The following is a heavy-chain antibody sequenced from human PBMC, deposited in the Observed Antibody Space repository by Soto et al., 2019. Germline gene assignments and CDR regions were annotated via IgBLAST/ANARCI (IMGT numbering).Heavy chain of an antibody. CDR3: AIRRRGYYDYFDY. J-gene: IGHJ4*02. CDR2: IYYSGST. V-gene: IGHV4-31*03. CDR1: GGSISSGGYY. Sequence: PSETLSLTCTVSGGSISSGGYYWSWIRQHPGKGLERIGYIYYSGSTYYNPSLKSRVTISVDTSKNQFSLKLSSVTAADTAAVFCAIRRRGYYDYFDYWGPGAMVTVYS. D-gene: IGHD5-18*01.